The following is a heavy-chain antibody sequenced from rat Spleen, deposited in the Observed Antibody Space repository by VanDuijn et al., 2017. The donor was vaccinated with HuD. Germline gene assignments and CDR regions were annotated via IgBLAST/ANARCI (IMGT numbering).Heavy chain of an antibody. D-gene: IGHD3-4*01. V-gene: IGHV5-31*01. Sequence: EVQLVESGGGLVQPGRSLKLSCAASGFTFNNYWMTWIRQAPGKGLEWVASITNAAGKVYYPDSVKGRFTISRDNAKSALYLQMNSLRSEDTATYYCTREETLYWYFDFWGPGTMVTVSS. CDR1: GFTFNNYW. J-gene: IGHJ1*01. CDR3: TREETLYWYFDF. CDR2: ITNAAGKV.